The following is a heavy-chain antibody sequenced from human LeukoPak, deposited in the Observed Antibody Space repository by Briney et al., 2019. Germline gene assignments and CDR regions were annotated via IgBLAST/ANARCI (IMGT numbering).Heavy chain of an antibody. V-gene: IGHV3-53*01. CDR3: ARGRRAGYNLGY. J-gene: IGHJ4*02. Sequence: GGSLRLSCAASGFNVTTNYMSWVRQAPGKGLEWVSVIYSGGTTYYADSVKGRFTISRDISKNTLSLRMNSLRAEDTAVYYCARGRRAGYNLGYWGQGTLVAVSS. CDR2: IYSGGTT. CDR1: GFNVTTNY. D-gene: IGHD5-24*01.